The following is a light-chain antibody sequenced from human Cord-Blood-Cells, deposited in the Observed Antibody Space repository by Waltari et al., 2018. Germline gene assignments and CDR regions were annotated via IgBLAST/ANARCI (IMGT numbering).Light chain of an antibody. J-gene: IGLJ3*02. CDR2: RTK. CDR1: SSNIGSNY. V-gene: IGLV1-47*01. CDR3: AAWDDSLSGWV. Sequence: QSVLTQPPSASGTPGQRVTISCSGSSSNIGSNYVYWYQQLPGTAPKHLICRTKQRPSWVPARFSGSRSGTSASLAISGLRSEDEADYYCAAWDDSLSGWVFGGGTKLTVL.